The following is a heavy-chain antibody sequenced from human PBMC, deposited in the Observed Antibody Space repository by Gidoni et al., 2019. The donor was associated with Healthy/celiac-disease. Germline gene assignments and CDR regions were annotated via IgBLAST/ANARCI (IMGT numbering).Heavy chain of an antibody. Sequence: EVQLVESGGGLVQPGGSLRLSCAASGFTFSSYEMNWVRQAPGKGLEWFSYISSSGSTIYYADSVKGRFTISRDNAKNSLYLQMNSLRAEDTAVYYCAREGAGYGDYDYYYYGMDVWGQGTTVTVSS. D-gene: IGHD4-17*01. J-gene: IGHJ6*02. CDR2: ISSSGSTI. CDR1: GFTFSSYE. CDR3: AREGAGYGDYDYYYYGMDV. V-gene: IGHV3-48*03.